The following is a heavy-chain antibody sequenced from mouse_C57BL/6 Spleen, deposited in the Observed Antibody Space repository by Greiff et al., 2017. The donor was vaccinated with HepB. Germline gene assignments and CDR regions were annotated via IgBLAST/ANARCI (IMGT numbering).Heavy chain of an antibody. J-gene: IGHJ1*03. CDR3: ARVDLYYGSSYEYFDV. D-gene: IGHD1-1*01. CDR2: INYDGSST. Sequence: EVKVEESEGGLVQPGSSMKLSCTASGFTFSDYYMAWVRQVPEKGLEWVANINYDGSSTYYLDSLKSRFIISRDNAKNILYLQMSSLKSEDTATYYCARVDLYYGSSYEYFDVWGTGTTVTVSS. CDR1: GFTFSDYY. V-gene: IGHV5-16*01.